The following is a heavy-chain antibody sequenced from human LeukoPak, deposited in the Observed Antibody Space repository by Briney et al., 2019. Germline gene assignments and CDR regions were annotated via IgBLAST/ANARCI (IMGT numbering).Heavy chain of an antibody. Sequence: PSETLSLTCNVSGGSINSNNHYWGWIRQPPGKGLEWLGSINYSGTIFYSPSLNSRVTISVDTSGNQFSLKLTSATAADTAVYYCARHPGYSSGWWYFDFWGQGTLVTVSS. CDR3: ARHPGYSSGWWYFDF. CDR2: INYSGTI. CDR1: GGSINSNNHY. J-gene: IGHJ4*02. D-gene: IGHD5-18*01. V-gene: IGHV4-39*01.